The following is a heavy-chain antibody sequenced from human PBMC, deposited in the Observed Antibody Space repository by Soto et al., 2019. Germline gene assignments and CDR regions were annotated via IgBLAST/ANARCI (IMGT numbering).Heavy chain of an antibody. CDR1: AGSISSGGYY. J-gene: IGHJ1*01. CDR2: IYYSGST. D-gene: IGHD3-3*01. CDR3: ARARVKYDFGSGYPTRDAGYFPH. Sequence: QVQLQESGPGLVKPSQTLSLTCTVSAGSISSGGYYWSWIRQHPGQGLEWIGYIYYSGSTYYNPSLKSRVTLSVDSSKIQVSLKLSSVTAADTAVYYCARARVKYDFGSGYPTRDAGYFPHWGQGTLVTVSS. V-gene: IGHV4-31*03.